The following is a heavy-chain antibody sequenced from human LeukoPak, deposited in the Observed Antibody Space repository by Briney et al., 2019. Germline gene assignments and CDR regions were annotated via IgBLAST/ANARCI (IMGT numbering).Heavy chain of an antibody. CDR1: GGSISSGGYY. CDR3: ARLSGSVLDY. J-gene: IGHJ4*02. Sequence: SETLSLTCTVSGGSISSGGYYWSWIRQHPGKGLEWIGYIYYSGGTYYNPSLKSRVTISVDTSKNQFSLKLSSVTAADTAVYYCARLSGSVLDYWGQGTLVTVSS. D-gene: IGHD3-10*01. V-gene: IGHV4-31*03. CDR2: IYYSGGT.